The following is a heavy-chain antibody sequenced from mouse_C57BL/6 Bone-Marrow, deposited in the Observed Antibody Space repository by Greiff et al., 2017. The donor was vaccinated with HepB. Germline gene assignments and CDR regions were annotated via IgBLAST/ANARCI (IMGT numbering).Heavy chain of an antibody. CDR2: ISDGGSYT. CDR3: ARPRSWYFDV. J-gene: IGHJ1*03. D-gene: IGHD1-1*01. Sequence: VQLQESGGGLVKPGGSLKLSCAASGFTFSSYAMSWVRQTPEKRLEWVATISDGGSYTYYPDNVKGRFTISRDNAKNNLYLQMSHLKSEDTAMYYCARPRSWYFDVWGTGTTVTVSS. CDR1: GFTFSSYA. V-gene: IGHV5-4*01.